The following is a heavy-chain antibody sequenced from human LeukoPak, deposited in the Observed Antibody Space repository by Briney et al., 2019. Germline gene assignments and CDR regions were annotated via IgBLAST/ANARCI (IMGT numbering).Heavy chain of an antibody. J-gene: IGHJ6*03. Sequence: GGSLRLSCAASGFTFSSYWMSWVRQAPGKGLEWVANIKQDGSEKYYVDSVKGRFTISRDNAKNSLYLQMKSLRAEDTAVYYCARVSAAGTYYYMDVWGKGTTVTVSS. V-gene: IGHV3-7*01. CDR2: IKQDGSEK. CDR3: ARVSAAGTYYYMDV. CDR1: GFTFSSYW.